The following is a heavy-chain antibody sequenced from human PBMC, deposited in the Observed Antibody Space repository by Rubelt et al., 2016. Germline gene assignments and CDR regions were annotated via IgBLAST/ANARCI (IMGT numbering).Heavy chain of an antibody. CDR1: FTFSSYA. D-gene: IGHD4-17*01. J-gene: IGHJ4*02. V-gene: IGHV3-30*04. Sequence: FTFSSYALHWVRQAPGKGLEWVALISYDGSNKYYADSVRGRFTISRDNSKNTLYLQMTSLRAEDTAVFYCAKDRWTDYGDYGGGGSFDYWGQGTLVTVSS. CDR2: ISYDGSNK. CDR3: AKDRWTDYGDYGGGGSFDY.